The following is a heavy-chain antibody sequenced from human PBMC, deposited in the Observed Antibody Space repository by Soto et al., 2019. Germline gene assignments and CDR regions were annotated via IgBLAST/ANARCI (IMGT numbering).Heavy chain of an antibody. CDR2: IYWDDDK. CDR1: GFSLSTSGVG. CDR3: ARRLTGIPGDAFDI. V-gene: IGHV2-5*02. D-gene: IGHD7-27*01. J-gene: IGHJ3*02. Sequence: SGPTLVKPTQTLTLTCTFSGFSLSTSGVGVGWIRQPPGKALEWLALIYWDDDKRYSPSLKSRLTITKDTSKNQVVLTMTNMDPVDTATYYCARRLTGIPGDAFDIWGQGTMVTVSS.